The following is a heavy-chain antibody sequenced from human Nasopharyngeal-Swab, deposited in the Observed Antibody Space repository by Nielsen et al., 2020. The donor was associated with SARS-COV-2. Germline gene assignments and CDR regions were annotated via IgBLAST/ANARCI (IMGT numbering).Heavy chain of an antibody. CDR2: IRSKAYGGTA. D-gene: IGHD2-2*01. CDR1: GFTFGDYA. V-gene: IGHV3-49*04. Sequence: GGSLRLSCTASGFTFGDYALSWVRQAPGKGLEWIGFIRSKAYGGTAEFAASVKGGFTISRDDSKCIAYLQMNSLKTEDTAVYYCTRVEYQLADYFDYWGQGTLVTVSS. CDR3: TRVEYQLADYFDY. J-gene: IGHJ4*02.